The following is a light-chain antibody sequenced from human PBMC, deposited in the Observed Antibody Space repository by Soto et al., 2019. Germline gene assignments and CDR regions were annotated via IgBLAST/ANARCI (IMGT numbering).Light chain of an antibody. Sequence: QSVLTQPPSASGTPGQRITISCSGSSSNIGDNPVNWYQQLPGAAPKLLIVGNTIRPSGVPDRFSASTSGTSASLAITGLQAEDEGDYYCQSYDSTLSARYVFGNGTKVTV. CDR2: GNT. J-gene: IGLJ1*01. CDR3: QSYDSTLSARYV. V-gene: IGLV1-40*01. CDR1: SSNIGDNP.